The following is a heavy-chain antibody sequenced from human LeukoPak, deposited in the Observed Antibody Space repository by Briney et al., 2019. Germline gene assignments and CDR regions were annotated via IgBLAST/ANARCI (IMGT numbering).Heavy chain of an antibody. Sequence: GASLRLSCAASGFTFSSYGMTWVRQAPGKGLEWVSGITGSGDNTYYADSVKGRFTISRDNSKNTLYLQMNSLRPEDTAAYYCAKVGIVGATTSAYFEYWGQGTLVTVSS. CDR1: GFTFSSYG. CDR3: AKVGIVGATTSAYFEY. CDR2: ITGSGDNT. J-gene: IGHJ4*02. D-gene: IGHD1-26*01. V-gene: IGHV3-23*01.